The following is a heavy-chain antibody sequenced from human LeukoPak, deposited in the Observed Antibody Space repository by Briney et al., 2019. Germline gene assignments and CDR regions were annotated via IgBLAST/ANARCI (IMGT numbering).Heavy chain of an antibody. V-gene: IGHV1-69*13. J-gene: IGHJ3*02. D-gene: IGHD2-15*01. CDR3: ARDPMVEGAFDI. CDR1: GGTFSSYA. CDR2: IIPIFGTA. Sequence: ASVKVSCKASGGTFSSYAISWVRQAPGQGLEWMGGIIPIFGTANYAQKLQGRVTITADESTSTAYMELSSLRSEDTAVYYCARDPMVEGAFDIWGQGTMVTVSS.